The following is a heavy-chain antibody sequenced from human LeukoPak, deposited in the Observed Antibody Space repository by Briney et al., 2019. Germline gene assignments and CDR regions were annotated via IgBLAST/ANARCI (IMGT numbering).Heavy chain of an antibody. V-gene: IGHV3-9*01. J-gene: IGHJ6*02. CDR3: AKDILAGPGSYYKSFYYYYYGMDV. CDR2: ISWNSGSI. D-gene: IGHD3-10*01. Sequence: GGSLRLSCAASGFTFDDYAMHWVRQAPGKGLEWVSGISWNSGSIGYADSVKGRFTISRDNAKNSLYLQMNSLRAEDTALYYCAKDILAGPGSYYKSFYYYYYGMDVWGQGTTVTVSS. CDR1: GFTFDDYA.